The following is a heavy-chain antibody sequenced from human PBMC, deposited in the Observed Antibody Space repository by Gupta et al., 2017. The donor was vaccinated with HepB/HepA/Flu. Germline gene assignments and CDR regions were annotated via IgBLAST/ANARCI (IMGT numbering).Heavy chain of an antibody. CDR2: ISYDGSNK. CDR3: ARDRSSAMVIHYYYYGMDV. CDR1: GFTFSSYA. D-gene: IGHD5-18*01. J-gene: IGHJ6*02. Sequence: GRSLRLSCAASGFTFSSYAMHWVRQAPGKGLEWVAVISYDGSNKYYADSVKGRFTISRDNSKNTLYLQMNSLRAEDTAVYYCARDRSSAMVIHYYYYGMDVWGQGTTVTVSS. V-gene: IGHV3-30-3*01.